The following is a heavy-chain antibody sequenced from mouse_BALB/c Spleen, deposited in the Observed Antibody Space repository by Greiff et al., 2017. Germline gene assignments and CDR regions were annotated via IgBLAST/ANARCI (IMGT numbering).Heavy chain of an antibody. J-gene: IGHJ2*01. V-gene: IGHV5-6-3*01. Sequence: DVKLVESGGGLVQPGGSLKLSCAASGFTFSSYGMSWVRQTPDKRLELVATINSNGGSTYYPDSVKGRFTISRDNAKNTLYLQMSSLKSEDTAMYYCAREDYRYFFDYWGQGTTLTVSS. CDR2: INSNGGST. CDR1: GFTFSSYG. D-gene: IGHD2-14*01. CDR3: AREDYRYFFDY.